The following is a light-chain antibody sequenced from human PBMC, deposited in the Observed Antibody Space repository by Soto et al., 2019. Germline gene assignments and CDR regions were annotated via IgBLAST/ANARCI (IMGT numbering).Light chain of an antibody. Sequence: DIQMTQSPSTLSASVGDRVTITCRASQRISTWLAWYQQKPGKAPKLLIYKASTLESGVPSRFSGSGSGTEFTLTINSLQPDDFATYYCQHYNSYSYTFGQGTRLEI. V-gene: IGKV1-5*03. J-gene: IGKJ2*01. CDR2: KAS. CDR1: QRISTW. CDR3: QHYNSYSYT.